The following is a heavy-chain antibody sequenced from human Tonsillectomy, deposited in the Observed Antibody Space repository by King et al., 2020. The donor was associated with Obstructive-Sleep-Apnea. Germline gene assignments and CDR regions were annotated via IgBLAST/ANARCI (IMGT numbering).Heavy chain of an antibody. CDR1: GYIFTTYG. Sequence: QLVQSGAEVKKPGASVKVSCKASGYIFTTYGVSWVRQAPGQGLEWLGCIITSNGNTNYVQKLQGIVTMTTNTSKTTAYMELRSLRSDDTAVYYCAREPLLFHLAAAPTDYYYGMDVWGQGTAVTVSS. J-gene: IGHJ6*02. CDR2: IITSNGNT. V-gene: IGHV1-18*01. CDR3: AREPLLFHLAAAPTDYYYGMDV. D-gene: IGHD6-25*01.